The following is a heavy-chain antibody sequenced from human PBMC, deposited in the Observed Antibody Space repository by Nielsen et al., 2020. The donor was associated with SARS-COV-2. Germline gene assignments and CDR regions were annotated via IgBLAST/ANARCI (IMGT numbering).Heavy chain of an antibody. Sequence: RQAPGKGLEWIGYIYYSGSTYYNPSLERRVTISIDTSKNQFYLKLTSVTAADTAFYYCARMFYYGSGYGFDLWGQGTMVTVSS. D-gene: IGHD3-10*01. V-gene: IGHV4-59*01. J-gene: IGHJ3*01. CDR3: ARMFYYGSGYGFDL. CDR2: IYYSGST.